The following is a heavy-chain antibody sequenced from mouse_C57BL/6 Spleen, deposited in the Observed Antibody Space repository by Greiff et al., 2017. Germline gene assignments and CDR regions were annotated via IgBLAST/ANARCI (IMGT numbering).Heavy chain of an antibody. CDR3: ARPYYYSNPYWYFDV. D-gene: IGHD2-5*01. Sequence: VQLQQPGAELVMPGASVKLSCKASGYTFTSYWMHWVKQRPGQGLEWIGEIDPSDSYTNYNQKFKGKSTLTVDKSSGTAYMQLSSLTSEDSAVYYCARPYYYSNPYWYFDVWGTGTTVTVSS. V-gene: IGHV1-69*01. J-gene: IGHJ1*03. CDR1: GYTFTSYW. CDR2: IDPSDSYT.